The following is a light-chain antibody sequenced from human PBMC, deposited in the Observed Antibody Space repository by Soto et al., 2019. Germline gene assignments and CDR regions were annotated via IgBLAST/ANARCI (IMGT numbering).Light chain of an antibody. CDR1: SSDVGAYNF. V-gene: IGLV2-8*01. CDR2: EVS. J-gene: IGLJ2*01. Sequence: QSALTQPPSASGSPGQSVTISCTGTSSDVGAYNFVSWYQQHPGKAPKLMISEVSKRPSGVPDRFSGSKSGNTASLTVSGLQAEDEADYYCSSFAGSNNFVFGGGTKVTVL. CDR3: SSFAGSNNFV.